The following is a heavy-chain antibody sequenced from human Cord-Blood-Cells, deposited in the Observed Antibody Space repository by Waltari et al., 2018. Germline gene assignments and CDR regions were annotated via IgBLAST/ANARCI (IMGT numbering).Heavy chain of an antibody. CDR2: INPNSGGT. Sequence: QVQLVQSGAEVKKPGASVKVSCKASGYTFTGHYMHWVRQAPGQGLEWMGWINPNSGGTNYAQKFQGRVTMTRDTSISTAYMELSRLRSDDTAVYYCARDPTTVTLDWYFDLWGRGTLVTVSS. D-gene: IGHD4-17*01. J-gene: IGHJ2*01. CDR1: GYTFTGHY. CDR3: ARDPTTVTLDWYFDL. V-gene: IGHV1-2*02.